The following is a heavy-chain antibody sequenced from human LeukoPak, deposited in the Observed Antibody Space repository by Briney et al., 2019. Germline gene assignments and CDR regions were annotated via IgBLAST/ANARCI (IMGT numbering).Heavy chain of an antibody. J-gene: IGHJ4*02. Sequence: PGGSLRLSCAASGFTFSSYAMSWVRQAPGKGLEWVSAISGSGGSTCHADSVKGRFTISRDNSKNTLYLQMNSLRAEDTAVYYCAKDGLAATVYWGQGTLVTVSS. CDR2: ISGSGGST. V-gene: IGHV3-23*01. D-gene: IGHD2-15*01. CDR1: GFTFSSYA. CDR3: AKDGLAATVY.